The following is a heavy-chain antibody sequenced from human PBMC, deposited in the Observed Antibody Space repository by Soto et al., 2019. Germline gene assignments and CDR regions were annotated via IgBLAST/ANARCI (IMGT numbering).Heavy chain of an antibody. CDR3: ARVRGSGSYAAYYFDS. Sequence: SETLSLTCTVSGGSISNGGYYWNWVRQHPGKGLEWIGYIHYSGSTWYNPSLESRVTISVDTSKDQFSLKLRSVTAADTAVYYCARVRGSGSYAAYYFDSWGQGTLVTV. V-gene: IGHV4-31*03. J-gene: IGHJ4*01. D-gene: IGHD3-10*01. CDR1: GGSISNGGYY. CDR2: IHYSGST.